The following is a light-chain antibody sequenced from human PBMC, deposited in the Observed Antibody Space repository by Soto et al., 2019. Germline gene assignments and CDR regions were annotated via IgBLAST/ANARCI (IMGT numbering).Light chain of an antibody. Sequence: QSVLTQSPSASASLGASVKLTCTLSSGHSSYAIAWHQQQPEKGPRYLMKLNSDDSHSKGDGIPDRFSGSSSGAERYLTISSLHSEDEADYYCQTWGTGIQVFGGGTKLTVL. CDR2: LNSDDSH. V-gene: IGLV4-69*01. CDR1: SGHSSYA. J-gene: IGLJ3*02. CDR3: QTWGTGIQV.